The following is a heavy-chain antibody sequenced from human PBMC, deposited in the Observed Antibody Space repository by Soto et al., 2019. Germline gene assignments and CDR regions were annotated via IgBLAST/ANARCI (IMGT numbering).Heavy chain of an antibody. CDR2: INPRSGDT. J-gene: IGHJ1*01. CDR1: GSTFIDYY. V-gene: IGHV1-2*04. Sequence: VSVEVSSKAPGSTFIDYYIHWVRQASGPGFEWMGWINPRSGDTNYAQKFQGWVTVTRDTSISTAYMELRSLISGNTAVYYCARELIEGHAEHFQHWGQGTQVTVS. CDR3: ARELIEGHAEHFQH.